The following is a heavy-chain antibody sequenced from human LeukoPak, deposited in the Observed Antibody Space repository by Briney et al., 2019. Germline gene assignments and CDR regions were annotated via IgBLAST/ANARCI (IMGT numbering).Heavy chain of an antibody. D-gene: IGHD3-22*01. Sequence: ASETLSLTCTVSGGSISRYYWSWIRQPPGKGLEWIGHIHYSGSTYYNPSLKSRVTISVDTSKNQFSLKLSSVTAADTAVYYCARESHYYDSSGYPDYWGQGTLVTVSS. CDR2: IHYSGST. V-gene: IGHV4-59*12. CDR1: GGSISRYY. J-gene: IGHJ4*02. CDR3: ARESHYYDSSGYPDY.